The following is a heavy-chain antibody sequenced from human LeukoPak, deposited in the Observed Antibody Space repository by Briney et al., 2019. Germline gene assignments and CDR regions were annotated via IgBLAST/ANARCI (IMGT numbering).Heavy chain of an antibody. J-gene: IGHJ4*02. V-gene: IGHV4-4*02. CDR1: GGSISSSNW. CDR3: ARGEYSSSRSFDY. Sequence: SGTLSLTCAVSGGSISSSNWWSWVRQPPGKGLEWIGEIHHSGTTDYNPSLKSRVTISVDKSKNQFSLKLSSVTAADTAVYYCARGEYSSSRSFDYWGQGTLVTVSS. D-gene: IGHD6-6*01. CDR2: IHHSGTT.